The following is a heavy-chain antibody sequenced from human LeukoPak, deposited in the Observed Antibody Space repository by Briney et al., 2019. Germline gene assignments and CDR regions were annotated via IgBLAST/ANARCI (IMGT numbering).Heavy chain of an antibody. CDR1: GGTFSSYA. CDR3: EVTTGPAYYYYYMDV. V-gene: IGHV1-69*05. D-gene: IGHD4-17*01. Sequence: GASVKVSCKASGGTFSSYAISWVRQAPGQGLEWMGGIIPIFGTANYAQKFQGRVTITTDESTSTAYMELSSLRSEDTAVYYCEVTTGPAYYYYYMDVWGKGTTVTVSS. J-gene: IGHJ6*03. CDR2: IIPIFGTA.